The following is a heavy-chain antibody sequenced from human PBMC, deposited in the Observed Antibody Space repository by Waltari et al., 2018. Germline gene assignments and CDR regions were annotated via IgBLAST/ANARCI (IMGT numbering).Heavy chain of an antibody. D-gene: IGHD6-13*01. V-gene: IGHV1-8*01. J-gene: IGHJ6*03. Sequence: QVQLVQSGAEVKKPLASVKVSCKASGYTFTRYDINWVRQATGQGIEWMGWMNPNCGNTGYAKKFQGRITMTRNTSISTAHMELSGLTSEDTAVYYCARGIASAGRPAGHYYYYMDVWGKGTTVTVSS. CDR3: ARGIASAGRPAGHYYYYMDV. CDR2: MNPNCGNT. CDR1: GYTFTRYD.